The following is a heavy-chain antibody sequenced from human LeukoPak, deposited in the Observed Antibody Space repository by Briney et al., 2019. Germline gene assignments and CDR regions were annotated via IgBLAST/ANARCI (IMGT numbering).Heavy chain of an antibody. CDR1: GFTFSGFG. CDR3: ARDPVGHGDHDY. V-gene: IGHV3-21*01. D-gene: IGHD4-17*01. Sequence: GGSLRLSCAASGFTFSGFGMTWVRQAPGKGLEWVSSISSSSSYIYYADSVKGRFTISRDNAKNSLYLQMNSLRAEDTAVYYCARDPVGHGDHDYWGQGTLVTVSS. J-gene: IGHJ4*02. CDR2: ISSSSSYI.